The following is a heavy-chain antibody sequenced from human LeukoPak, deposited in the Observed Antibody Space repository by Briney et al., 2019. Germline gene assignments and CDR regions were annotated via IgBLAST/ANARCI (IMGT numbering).Heavy chain of an antibody. CDR2: VDPEDGET. CDR1: GYTFTDYY. CDR3: ARNKRMVLHMTTRGNGMDV. D-gene: IGHD4/OR15-4a*01. Sequence: ASVKISCKASGYTFTDYYMHWVQQAPGKGLEWMGRVDPEDGETIYAEKFQGRVTMTTDRSTRTAYMELRSLRFDDTAVYYCARNKRMVLHMTTRGNGMDVWGQGTTVTVSS. V-gene: IGHV1-69-2*01. J-gene: IGHJ6*02.